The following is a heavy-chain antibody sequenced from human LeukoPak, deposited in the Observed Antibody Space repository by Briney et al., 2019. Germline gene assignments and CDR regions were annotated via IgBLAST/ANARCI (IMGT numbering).Heavy chain of an antibody. CDR2: ISPSGGDT. CDR1: GYTFTTYY. Sequence: ASVKVSCKPSGYTFTTYYLHWVRQAPGQGLEWMGVISPSGGDTTYAQRFQGRLTMTRDTSTSTVYMEVSSLRSNDTAVYYCARGRWLQLFGDYWGQGTVVTVSS. J-gene: IGHJ4*02. D-gene: IGHD5-24*01. V-gene: IGHV1-46*01. CDR3: ARGRWLQLFGDY.